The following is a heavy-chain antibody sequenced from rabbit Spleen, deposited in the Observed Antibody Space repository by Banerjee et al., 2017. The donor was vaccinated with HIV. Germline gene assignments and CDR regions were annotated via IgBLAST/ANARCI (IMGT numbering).Heavy chain of an antibody. V-gene: IGHV1S7*01. CDR3: ARDGAGGSYFAL. CDR2: IDPVFGIT. D-gene: IGHD8-1*01. Sequence: QLVESRGGLVQPGGSLKLSCKASGFTLSSYYMNWVRQAPGKGLEWIGYIDPVFGITYYANWVNGRFSISRENAQNTVSLQMTSLTAADTATYFCARDGAGGSYFALWGPWTLVTVS. CDR1: GFTLSSYY. J-gene: IGHJ6*01.